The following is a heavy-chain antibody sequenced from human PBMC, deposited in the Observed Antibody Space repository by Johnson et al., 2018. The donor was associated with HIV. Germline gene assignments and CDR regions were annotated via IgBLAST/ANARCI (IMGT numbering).Heavy chain of an antibody. CDR2: IRYDGSNK. D-gene: IGHD4-23*01. CDR1: GFTLRSYG. V-gene: IGHV3-30*02. Sequence: QVQLVESGGGVVQPGGSLRLSCAASGFTLRSYGMHWVRQAPGKGLEWVTFIRYDGSNKYYADSVKGRFTVSRDNSKNTLYLHMNSLKPEDTAVYYCASQRWKQGDAFDIWGQGTMVTVS. CDR3: ASQRWKQGDAFDI. J-gene: IGHJ3*02.